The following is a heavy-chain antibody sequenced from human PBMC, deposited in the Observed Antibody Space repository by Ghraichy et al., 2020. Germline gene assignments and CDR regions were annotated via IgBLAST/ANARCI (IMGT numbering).Heavy chain of an antibody. V-gene: IGHV4-39*01. CDR1: GGPIRSSSYY. Sequence: ESLNISCEVSGGPIRSSSYYWAWIRQPPGKGLEWIGSVFYSGNTYYNPSLKSRVTISVDTSKNQFFLKLKSVTSADTAIYYCAGPGGCSTWYNWFDPWGQGTLVTVSS. CDR2: VFYSGNT. CDR3: AGPGGCSTWYNWFDP. J-gene: IGHJ5*02. D-gene: IGHD6-6*01.